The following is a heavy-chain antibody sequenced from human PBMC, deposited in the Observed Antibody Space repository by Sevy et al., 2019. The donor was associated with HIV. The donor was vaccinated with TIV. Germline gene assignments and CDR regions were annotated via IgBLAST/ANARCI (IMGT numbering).Heavy chain of an antibody. CDR1: GGSITSLY. D-gene: IGHD1-26*01. CDR3: AGENAWGRGYS. J-gene: IGHJ4*02. Sequence: SETLSLTCTVSGGSITSLYWNWIRQPPGKGLEWIANIYYNGHIKKNPSLKSRVTLSLDTSKNQFSLRLSSVTAADTAMYYCAGENAWGRGYSWGQGTLVTVSS. CDR2: IYYNGHI. V-gene: IGHV4-59*08.